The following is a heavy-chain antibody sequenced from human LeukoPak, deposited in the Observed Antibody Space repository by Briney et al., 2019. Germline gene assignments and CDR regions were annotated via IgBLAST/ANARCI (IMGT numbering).Heavy chain of an antibody. J-gene: IGHJ4*02. CDR2: ISSSSGYI. V-gene: IGHV3-21*01. CDR3: ARDRSGSPNDC. D-gene: IGHD1-26*01. Sequence: PGRSLRLSCAASGFTFSSYSMNWVRQAPGKGLEWVSCISSSSGYIYYADSVKGRFTISRDDAKSSLYLQMNSLRAEDTAVYYCARDRSGSPNDCWGQGTLVTVSS. CDR1: GFTFSSYS.